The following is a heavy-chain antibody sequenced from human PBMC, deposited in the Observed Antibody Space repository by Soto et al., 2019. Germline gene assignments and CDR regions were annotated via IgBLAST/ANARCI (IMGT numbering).Heavy chain of an antibody. CDR1: GYTFTGYY. CDR2: INPNSGGT. D-gene: IGHD6-6*01. V-gene: IGHV1-2*04. CDR3: ARDKQLVSTYYYYYGMDV. Sequence: QVQLVQSGAEVKKPGASVKVSCKASGYTFTGYYMHWVRQAPGQGLEWMGWINPNSGGTNYAQKFQGWVTMTRDMSISTAYMELSRLRSDDTAVYYCARDKQLVSTYYYYYGMDVWGQGTTVTVSS. J-gene: IGHJ6*02.